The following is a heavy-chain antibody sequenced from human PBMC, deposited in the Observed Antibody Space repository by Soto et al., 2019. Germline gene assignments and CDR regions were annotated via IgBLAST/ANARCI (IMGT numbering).Heavy chain of an antibody. CDR3: ARGVDRQWADY. J-gene: IGHJ4*02. V-gene: IGHV4-59*01. CDR2: IYYSGST. D-gene: IGHD6-19*01. Sequence: PSETLSLTCTVSGGSLNAYFWTWIRQPPGKGLEWIGYIYYSGSTNYNPSLKSRVSISLHTSKNQFSLKLSSVTAADTAVYYCARGVDRQWADYWGKGTLVTVS. CDR1: GGSLNAYF.